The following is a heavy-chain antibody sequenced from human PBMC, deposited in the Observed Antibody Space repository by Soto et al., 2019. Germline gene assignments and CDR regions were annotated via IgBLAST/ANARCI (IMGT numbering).Heavy chain of an antibody. V-gene: IGHV5-51*01. Sequence: GESLKISCKGSGYSFTSYWIGWVRQMPGKGLEWMGIIYPGDSDTRYSPSFQGQVTISADKSISTAYLQWSSLKASDTAMYYCARFLKGRYYGSGSYVPGYYYGMDVWGQGTTVTVSS. J-gene: IGHJ6*02. D-gene: IGHD3-10*01. CDR1: GYSFTSYW. CDR3: ARFLKGRYYGSGSYVPGYYYGMDV. CDR2: IYPGDSDT.